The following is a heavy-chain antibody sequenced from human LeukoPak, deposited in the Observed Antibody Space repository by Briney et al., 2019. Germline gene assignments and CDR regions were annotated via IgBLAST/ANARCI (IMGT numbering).Heavy chain of an antibody. CDR2: MNPNSGNT. V-gene: IGHV1-8*01. Sequence: ASVKVSCKASGYTFTSYDINWVRQATGQGLEWMGWMNPNSGNTGYAQKFQGRVTMTRNTSISTAYTELSSLRSEDTAVYYCARITFGGVIVTDYFDYWGQGTLVTVSS. CDR1: GYTFTSYD. CDR3: ARITFGGVIVTDYFDY. D-gene: IGHD3-16*02. J-gene: IGHJ4*02.